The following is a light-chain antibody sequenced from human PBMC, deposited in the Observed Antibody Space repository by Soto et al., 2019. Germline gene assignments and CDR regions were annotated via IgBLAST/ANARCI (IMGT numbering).Light chain of an antibody. CDR2: LEGSGSY. Sequence: QPVLTQSSSASASLGSSVKLTCTLSSGHSSYIIAWHQQQPGKAPRYLMKLEGSGSYNKGSGVPDRFSGSSSGADRYLTISNLQFDDEADYYCETWDSNTRVFGTGTKLTVL. J-gene: IGLJ1*01. CDR3: ETWDSNTRV. V-gene: IGLV4-60*02. CDR1: SGHSSYI.